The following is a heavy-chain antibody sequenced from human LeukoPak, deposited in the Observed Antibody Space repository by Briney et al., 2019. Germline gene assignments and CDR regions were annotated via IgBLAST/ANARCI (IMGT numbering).Heavy chain of an antibody. J-gene: IGHJ4*02. CDR3: ATMPVGAYAGG. CDR2: IIPIFGTA. D-gene: IGHD1-26*01. CDR1: GGTFSSYA. V-gene: IGHV1-69*13. Sequence: SVKVSCKASGGTFSSYAISWVRQAPGQGLEWMGGIIPIFGTANYAQKFQGRVTITADESTSTAYMELSSLRSDDTAVYYCATMPVGAYAGGWGQGTLVTVSS.